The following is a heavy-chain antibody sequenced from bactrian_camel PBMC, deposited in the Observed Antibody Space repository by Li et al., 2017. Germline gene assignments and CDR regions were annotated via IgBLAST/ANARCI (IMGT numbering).Heavy chain of an antibody. V-gene: IGHV3S53*01. CDR2: IEMDGKP. J-gene: IGHJ4*01. D-gene: IGHD1*01. Sequence: HVQLVESGGGSVQTGGSLRLSCVASGNAGRWKDVAWFRQAPGKGREGVAGIEMDGKPRYADSVKGRFTVSRDNTNNTVDLIMNNLNPEDTAMYYCAANFGPYCSGPYLARRANFVGQGTQVTVS. CDR1: GNAGRWKD.